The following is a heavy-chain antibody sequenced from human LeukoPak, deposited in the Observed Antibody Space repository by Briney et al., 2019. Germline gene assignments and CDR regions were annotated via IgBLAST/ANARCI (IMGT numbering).Heavy chain of an antibody. Sequence: GGSLRLSCAASGFTFSSYGMHWVRQAPGKGLEWVAVISYDGSNKYYADSVKGRFTISRDNSKNTLYLQMNSLRAEDTAVYYCAREAAVWYYDSSGPGSWGQGTLVTVSS. CDR3: AREAAVWYYDSSGPGS. J-gene: IGHJ5*02. D-gene: IGHD3-22*01. CDR1: GFTFSSYG. V-gene: IGHV3-30*03. CDR2: ISYDGSNK.